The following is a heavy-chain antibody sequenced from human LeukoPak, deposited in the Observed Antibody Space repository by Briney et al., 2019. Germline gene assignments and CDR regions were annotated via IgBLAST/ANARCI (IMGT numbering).Heavy chain of an antibody. Sequence: SETLSLTCTVSGGSISSGGYYWSWIRQPPGKGLEWIGYIYYSGSTNYNPSLKSRVTISVDTSKNQFSLKLSSVTAADTAVYYCARARYCSGGSCSPIDYWGQGTLVTVSS. CDR1: GGSISSGGYY. J-gene: IGHJ4*02. D-gene: IGHD2-15*01. CDR3: ARARYCSGGSCSPIDY. V-gene: IGHV4-61*08. CDR2: IYYSGST.